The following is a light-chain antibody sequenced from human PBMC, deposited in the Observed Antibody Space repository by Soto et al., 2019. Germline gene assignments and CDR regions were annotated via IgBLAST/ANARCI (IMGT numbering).Light chain of an antibody. CDR3: VQSLQLPLT. J-gene: IGKJ4*01. CDR2: EVS. V-gene: IGKV2D-29*01. CDR1: QSLLHSNGNTF. Sequence: EIVLTQTPLSLSVTPGQPASISCKSSQSLLHSNGNTFLHWFLQRPGQPPQLLIYEVSNQFSGVPDRFSGDGSGTAFTLKISRVEAEDVGLYYCVQSLQLPLTFGGGTKVDIK.